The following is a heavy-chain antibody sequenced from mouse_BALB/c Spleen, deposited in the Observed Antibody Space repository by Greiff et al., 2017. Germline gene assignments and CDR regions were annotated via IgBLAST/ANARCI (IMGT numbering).Heavy chain of an antibody. CDR2: ISTYSGNT. D-gene: IGHD1-1*01. Sequence: QVQLQQSGPELVRPGASVKISCKASGYSFTDYFLHWVKQSHAKSLEWIGLISTYSGNTNYNQKFKGKATMTVDKSSSTAYMELARLTSEDSAIYYCARVYYGSRYFDVWGAGTTVTVSS. V-gene: IGHV1S137*01. CDR3: ARVYYGSRYFDV. CDR1: GYSFTDYF. J-gene: IGHJ1*01.